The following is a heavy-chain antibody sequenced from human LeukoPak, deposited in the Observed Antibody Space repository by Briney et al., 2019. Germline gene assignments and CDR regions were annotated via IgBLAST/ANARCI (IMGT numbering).Heavy chain of an antibody. J-gene: IGHJ4*02. D-gene: IGHD3-22*01. CDR2: IKQDGSEK. V-gene: IGHV3-7*01. Sequence: GSLRLSCAASGFTFSSYWMSWVRQAPGKGLEWVANIKQDGSEKYYVDSVKGRFTISRDNAKNSLYLQMNSLRAEDTAVYYCARDYYDSSGYYHVGYFDYWGQGTLVTVSP. CDR3: ARDYYDSSGYYHVGYFDY. CDR1: GFTFSSYW.